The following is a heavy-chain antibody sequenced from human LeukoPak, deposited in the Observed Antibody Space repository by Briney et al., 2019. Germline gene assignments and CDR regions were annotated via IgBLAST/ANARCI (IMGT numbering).Heavy chain of an antibody. CDR1: GGSISSYY. J-gene: IGHJ4*02. V-gene: IGHV4-59*12. CDR2: IYYSGST. CDR3: ARGNVDTAMAFDY. D-gene: IGHD5-18*01. Sequence: SETLSLTCTVSGGSISSYYWSWIRQPPGKGLEWIGYIYYSGSTNYNPSLKSRVTISVDTSKNQFSLKLSSVTAADTAVYYCARGNVDTAMAFDYWGQGTLVTVSS.